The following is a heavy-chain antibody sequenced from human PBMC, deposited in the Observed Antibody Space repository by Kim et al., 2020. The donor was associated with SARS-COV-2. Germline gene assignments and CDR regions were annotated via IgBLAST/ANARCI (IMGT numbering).Heavy chain of an antibody. D-gene: IGHD3-22*01. V-gene: IGHV3-9*01. Sequence: GGSLILSCVVSGFIFDSYVMHWVRQAPGKGLEWVSGISWDSGSIGYADSVKGRFTVSRDNAKNSLHLQMNSLRVEDTAVYYCVKGGRQFYYDDSGYADWG. CDR1: GFIFDSYV. CDR2: ISWDSGSI. CDR3: VKGGRQFYYDDSGYAD. J-gene: IGHJ1*01.